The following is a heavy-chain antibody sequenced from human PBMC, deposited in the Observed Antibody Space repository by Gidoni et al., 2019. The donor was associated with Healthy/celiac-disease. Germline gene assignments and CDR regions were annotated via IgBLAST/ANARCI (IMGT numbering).Heavy chain of an antibody. Sequence: EVQLVQSGAEVKKPGESLKISCKGSGYSFTSYWIGWVRQMPGKGLEWMGIIYTGDSDTRYSPSFQGQVTISADKSISTAYLQWSSLKASDTAMYYCARHSLGIVGATTCPDYWGQGTLVTVSS. V-gene: IGHV5-51*01. D-gene: IGHD1-26*01. CDR1: GYSFTSYW. CDR2: IYTGDSDT. J-gene: IGHJ4*02. CDR3: ARHSLGIVGATTCPDY.